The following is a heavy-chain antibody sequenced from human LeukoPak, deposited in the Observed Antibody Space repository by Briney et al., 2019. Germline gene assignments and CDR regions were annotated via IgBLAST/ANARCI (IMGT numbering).Heavy chain of an antibody. CDR3: VRLNSALDS. D-gene: IGHD1/OR15-1a*01. CDR1: GFTFSSYA. Sequence: PGGSQRLSCAASGFTFSSYALHWVRQAPAKGLECVSAISSNGVSTYYANSVKGRFTISRDNSKNTLYLQMGSLRTDGTAVYYCVRLNSALDSWGQGTLVTVSS. CDR2: ISSNGVST. J-gene: IGHJ4*02. V-gene: IGHV3-64*01.